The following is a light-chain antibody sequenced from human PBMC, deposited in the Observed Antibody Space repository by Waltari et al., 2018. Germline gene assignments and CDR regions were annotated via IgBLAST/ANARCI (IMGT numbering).Light chain of an antibody. Sequence: QRVTISCSGSSSNIGSNTVNWYHQLPGTAPKLLIYSNDPRPSGVPDRFSGSKSGTSASLAISGLQSEDEADYYCAAWDDSLNAWVFGGGTKLTVL. J-gene: IGLJ3*02. CDR3: AAWDDSLNAWV. CDR1: SSNIGSNT. V-gene: IGLV1-44*01. CDR2: SND.